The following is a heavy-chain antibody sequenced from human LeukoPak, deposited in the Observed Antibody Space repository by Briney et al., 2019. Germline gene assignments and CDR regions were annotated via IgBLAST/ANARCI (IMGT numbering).Heavy chain of an antibody. Sequence: GESLKISCKGSGYSFTSYWIGWVRQMPGKGLEWMGIIYPGDSDTRYSPSFQGQVTISADKSISTAYLQWSSLKASDTAMYYCARHLASPLGGYCSSTSCYSSWFDPWGQGTLVTVSS. CDR1: GYSFTSYW. V-gene: IGHV5-51*01. CDR3: ARHLASPLGGYCSSTSCYSSWFDP. J-gene: IGHJ5*02. D-gene: IGHD2-2*01. CDR2: IYPGDSDT.